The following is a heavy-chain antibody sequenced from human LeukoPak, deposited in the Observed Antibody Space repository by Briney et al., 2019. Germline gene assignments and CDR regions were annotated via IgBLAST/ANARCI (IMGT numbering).Heavy chain of an antibody. J-gene: IGHJ4*02. CDR2: INPNSGAS. CDR3: ATDYYYDSSGSYYTVDY. Sequence: GASVKVSCKASGYTFTDYYIHWVRQAPGQGLEWMGWINPNSGASNYQGRVTMTRDTSISTAYMELSSLRSEDTAVYYCATDYYYDSSGSYYTVDYWGQGTLVTVSS. CDR1: GYTFTDYY. V-gene: IGHV1-2*02. D-gene: IGHD3-22*01.